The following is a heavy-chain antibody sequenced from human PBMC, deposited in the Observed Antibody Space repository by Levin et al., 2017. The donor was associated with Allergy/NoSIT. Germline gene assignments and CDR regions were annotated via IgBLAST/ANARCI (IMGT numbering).Heavy chain of an antibody. CDR3: ARGDDCTRTSCYLGRQDYYYYYMDV. Sequence: GGSLRLSCAASGFTFSSYAMHWVRQAPGKGLEWVAVISYAGSNKYYADSVKGRFTISRDNSKNTLYLQMNSLRAEDTAVYSCARGDDCTRTSCYLGRQDYYYYYMDVWGKGTTVTVSS. CDR2: ISYAGSNK. J-gene: IGHJ6*03. D-gene: IGHD2-2*01. V-gene: IGHV3-30-3*01. CDR1: GFTFSSYA.